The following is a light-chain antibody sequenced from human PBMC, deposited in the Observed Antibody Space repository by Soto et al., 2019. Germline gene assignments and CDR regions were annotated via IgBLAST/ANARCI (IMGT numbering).Light chain of an antibody. J-gene: IGKJ1*01. CDR3: QHYNNWPLT. V-gene: IGKV3-15*01. Sequence: EIVMTQSPATLSVSPGERVTLSCRASQSVSSELAWYQQKPGQAPRLLIYGASARATGIPARFSGSGSGTEFTLTISSLQSEDFAVYLCQHYNNWPLTFGQGTKVDIK. CDR1: QSVSSE. CDR2: GAS.